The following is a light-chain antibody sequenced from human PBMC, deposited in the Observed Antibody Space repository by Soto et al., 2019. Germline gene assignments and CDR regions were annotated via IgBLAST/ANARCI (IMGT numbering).Light chain of an antibody. CDR3: HNYNSAPPT. V-gene: IGKV1-27*01. CDR1: QGISMY. J-gene: IGKJ2*01. Sequence: DIQMTQSPSSLSASVGDRVTLTCRARQGISMYLAWYQQKPGKVPKLLIYSESTFQSGATSRFSGSGSWTDLTLTICSLEPEDGATNYCHNYNSAPPTLCQASKREIK. CDR2: SES.